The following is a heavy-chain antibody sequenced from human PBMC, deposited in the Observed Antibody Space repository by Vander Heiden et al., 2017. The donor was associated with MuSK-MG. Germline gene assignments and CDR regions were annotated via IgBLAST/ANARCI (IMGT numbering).Heavy chain of an antibody. CDR1: GFTFSSYS. J-gene: IGHJ4*02. CDR2: IMRCSSYI. Sequence: EVQLVESGGGLVKPGGSLRLSCAASGFTFSSYSMNWVRQAPGKGLEWVPSIMRCSSYIYYADSVKGRFTISRDNANKSMYLQMHSLRGGDTAVYYCARDDYWGQGTLGNVA. V-gene: IGHV3-21*01. CDR3: ARDDY.